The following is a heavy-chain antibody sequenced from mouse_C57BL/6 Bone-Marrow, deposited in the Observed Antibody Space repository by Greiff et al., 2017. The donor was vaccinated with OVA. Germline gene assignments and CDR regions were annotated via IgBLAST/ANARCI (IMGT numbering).Heavy chain of an antibody. CDR3: ARNTGRGRWYFDV. CDR1: GYTFTSYG. D-gene: IGHD4-1*01. Sequence: QVQLQQSGAELARPGASVKLSCKASGYTFTSYGISWVKQRTGQGLEWIGEIYPRSGNTNYNEKFKGKAPLTADKSSSTAYMELRSLTSEDSAVYFCARNTGRGRWYFDVWGTGTTVTVSS. CDR2: IYPRSGNT. J-gene: IGHJ1*03. V-gene: IGHV1-81*01.